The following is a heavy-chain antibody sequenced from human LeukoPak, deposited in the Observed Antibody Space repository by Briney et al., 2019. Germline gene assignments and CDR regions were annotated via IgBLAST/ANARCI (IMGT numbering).Heavy chain of an antibody. D-gene: IGHD3-22*01. V-gene: IGHV1-8*01. J-gene: IGHJ4*02. Sequence: GASVKVSCKASGYTFSSYDINWVRQATGQGLEWMGWMNPNSGNTGYAQKFQGRVTMTRNTSISTVYMELNSLRAEDTAVYYCAKDPVYYYDSSGYYRSPPPYFDYWGQGTLVTVSS. CDR1: GYTFSSYD. CDR3: AKDPVYYYDSSGYYRSPPPYFDY. CDR2: MNPNSGNT.